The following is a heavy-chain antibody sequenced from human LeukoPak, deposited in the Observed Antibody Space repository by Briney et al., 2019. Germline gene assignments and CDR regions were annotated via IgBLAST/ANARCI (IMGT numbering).Heavy chain of an antibody. CDR2: INVYNGKT. J-gene: IGHJ4*02. V-gene: IGHV1-18*01. D-gene: IGHD4-17*01. Sequence: ASVRVSCKASAYSFTSYSVIWVRQAPGQGLEWMGWINVYNGKTNYAQKFQGRVTMTTDTSTSTAYMELRSLRFDGTAVYYCARGATVTPDYWGQGTRVTVSS. CDR1: AYSFTSYS. CDR3: ARGATVTPDY.